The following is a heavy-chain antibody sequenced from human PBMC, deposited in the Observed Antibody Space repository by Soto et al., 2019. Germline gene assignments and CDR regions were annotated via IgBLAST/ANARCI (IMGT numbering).Heavy chain of an antibody. CDR1: GFTFSSYW. Sequence: EVQLVESGGAVVQPGGSLRLSCAASGFTFSSYWMHWVRQAPGKGLVWVSRIISDGSSTTYADSVKGRFTISRDNANNTLYLQMNSLRAEDTAVYYCVRHFDKWGQGTLVTVSS. J-gene: IGHJ4*02. V-gene: IGHV3-74*01. CDR2: IISDGSST. CDR3: VRHFDK.